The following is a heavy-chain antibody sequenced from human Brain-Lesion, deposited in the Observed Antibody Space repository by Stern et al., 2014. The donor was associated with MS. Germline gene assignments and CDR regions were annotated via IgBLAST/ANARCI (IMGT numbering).Heavy chain of an antibody. CDR1: GGSISSGGYY. CDR2: IFNSGST. Sequence: QVQLEESGPGLVKPSQTLSLSRTVSGGSISSGGYYWSWIRQPAGKGLEWIGRIFNSGSTSYKPPLTSPVTISIRTSQNQLSLRLNSMTAADTAVYYCARGRVVPGFQYYATDVWGQGTTVIVSS. J-gene: IGHJ6*02. V-gene: IGHV4-61*02. CDR3: ARGRVVPGFQYYATDV. D-gene: IGHD2-2*01.